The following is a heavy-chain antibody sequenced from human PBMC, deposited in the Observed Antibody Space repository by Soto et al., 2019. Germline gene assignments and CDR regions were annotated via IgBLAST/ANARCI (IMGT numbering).Heavy chain of an antibody. J-gene: IGHJ5*02. CDR3: AGGRIVVVPAATPYNWFDP. D-gene: IGHD2-2*01. Sequence: PSETLSLTCAVYGGSFSGYYWSWIRQPPGKGLEWIGAINHSGSTNYNPSLKSRVTISVDTSKNQFSLKLSSVTAADTAVYYCAGGRIVVVPAATPYNWFDPWGQGTRVTVS. V-gene: IGHV4-34*01. CDR1: GGSFSGYY. CDR2: INHSGST.